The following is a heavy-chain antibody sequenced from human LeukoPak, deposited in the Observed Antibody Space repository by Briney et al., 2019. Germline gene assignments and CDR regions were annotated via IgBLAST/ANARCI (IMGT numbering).Heavy chain of an antibody. D-gene: IGHD2-2*01. CDR2: ISSSSSYI. V-gene: IGHV3-21*04. Sequence: KSGGSLRLSCAASGFTFSSYSMNWVRQAPGKGLEWVSSISSSSSYIYYADSVKGRFTISRDNSKNTLYLQMNSLRAEDTAVYYCAKVSRWDQLLRVAFDYWGQGTLVTVSS. CDR3: AKVSRWDQLLRVAFDY. J-gene: IGHJ4*02. CDR1: GFTFSSYS.